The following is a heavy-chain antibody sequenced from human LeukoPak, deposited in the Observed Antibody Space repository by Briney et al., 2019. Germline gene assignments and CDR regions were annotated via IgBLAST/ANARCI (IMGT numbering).Heavy chain of an antibody. CDR1: GFTFSSYS. J-gene: IGHJ6*02. CDR3: ARVTPMVRGVIMDYYYGMDV. D-gene: IGHD3-10*01. CDR2: ISSSSSYI. Sequence: PGGSLRLSCAASGFTFSSYSMNWAHQAPGKGLEWVSSISSSSSYIYYADSVKGRFTISRDNAKNSLYLQMNSLRAEDTAVYYCARVTPMVRGVIMDYYYGMDVWGQGTTVTVSS. V-gene: IGHV3-21*01.